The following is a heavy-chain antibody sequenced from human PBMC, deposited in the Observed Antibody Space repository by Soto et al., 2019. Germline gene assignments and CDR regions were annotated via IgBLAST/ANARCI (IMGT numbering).Heavy chain of an antibody. V-gene: IGHV1-2*04. CDR1: GYTFTGYY. CDR2: INPNSGGT. CDR3: AGSSSSSNWFDP. Sequence: ASVKVSCKASGYTFTGYYMHWVRQAPGQGLEWMGWINPNSGGTNYAQKFQGWVTMTRDTSISTAYMELSRLRSDDMAVYYCAGSSSSSNWFDPWGQGTLVTVSS. D-gene: IGHD6-6*01. J-gene: IGHJ5*02.